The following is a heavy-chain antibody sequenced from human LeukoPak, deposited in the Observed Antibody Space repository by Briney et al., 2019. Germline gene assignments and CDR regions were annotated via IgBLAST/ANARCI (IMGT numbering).Heavy chain of an antibody. J-gene: IGHJ4*02. D-gene: IGHD4-17*01. CDR2: IYHSGNT. Sequence: PSETLSLTCAVSGGSISSSNWWNWVRQPPGKGLEWIGEIYHSGNTNYNPSLKSRVTISMDRSENQVSLKLNSVTAADTAMYYCARFDYGDYVGGGTFDYWGQGTLVTVSS. CDR1: GGSISSSNW. CDR3: ARFDYGDYVGGGTFDY. V-gene: IGHV4-4*02.